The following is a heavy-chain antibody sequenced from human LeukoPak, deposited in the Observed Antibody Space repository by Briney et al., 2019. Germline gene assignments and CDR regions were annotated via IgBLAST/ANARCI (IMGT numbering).Heavy chain of an antibody. V-gene: IGHV4-4*02. D-gene: IGHD4-17*01. J-gene: IGHJ4*02. CDR3: ANLPSRYGERDVGY. CDR1: GGSISSSNW. Sequence: SETLSLTCAVSGGSISSSNWWSWARQPPGKGLEWIGEIYHSGSTNYNPSLKSRVTISVDKSKNQFSLKLSSVTAADTAVYYCANLPSRYGERDVGYWGQGTLVTVSS. CDR2: IYHSGST.